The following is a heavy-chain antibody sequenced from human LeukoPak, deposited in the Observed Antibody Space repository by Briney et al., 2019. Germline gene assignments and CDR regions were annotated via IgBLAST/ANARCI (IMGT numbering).Heavy chain of an antibody. D-gene: IGHD2-2*01. CDR2: IGTAGDT. J-gene: IGHJ3*02. CDR3: ERGGGEHQLLDDDVFNI. Sequence: GGSLRLSCAASGFTFSSYDMHWVRQATGKGLEWVSVIGTAGDTYYPGSVKGRFTISRENAKNSLYLQMNSLRAGDTAVYYCERGGGEHQLLDDDVFNIGGKGKRVTVSS. V-gene: IGHV3-13*01. CDR1: GFTFSSYD.